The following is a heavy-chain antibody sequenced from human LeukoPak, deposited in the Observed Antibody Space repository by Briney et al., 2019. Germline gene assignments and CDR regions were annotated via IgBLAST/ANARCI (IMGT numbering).Heavy chain of an antibody. CDR3: AGERGEEYSSGWYKRNYFDN. V-gene: IGHV4-59*12. Sequence: SETLSLTCTVSGGSISTDYWSWIRQPPGKGLDWIGYVSFGGGTNYNPSLKSRVITSADTSKNQFSLKLTSVTGADTAVYYCAGERGEEYSSGWYKRNYFDNWGQGIRVTVSS. CDR2: VSFGGGT. CDR1: GGSISTDY. J-gene: IGHJ4*02. D-gene: IGHD6-19*01.